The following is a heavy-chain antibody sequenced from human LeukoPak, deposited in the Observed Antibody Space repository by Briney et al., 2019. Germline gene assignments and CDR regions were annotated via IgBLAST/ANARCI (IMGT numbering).Heavy chain of an antibody. J-gene: IGHJ4*02. CDR1: GYSLTRYA. CDR3: ARDRSDFWSGFCDY. Sequence: GASVKVSCKAPGYSLTRYAMHWVRQAPGQGLEWMGWINTNTGKPTYAQGFTGRFVFSLDTSVSTAYLQISSLKAEDTAVYYCARDRSDFWSGFCDYWGQGTLVTVSS. V-gene: IGHV7-4-1*02. D-gene: IGHD3-3*01. CDR2: INTNTGKP.